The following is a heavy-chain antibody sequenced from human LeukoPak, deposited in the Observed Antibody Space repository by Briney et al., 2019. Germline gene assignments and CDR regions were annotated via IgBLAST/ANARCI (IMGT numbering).Heavy chain of an antibody. J-gene: IGHJ4*02. CDR2: ISWNSGSI. Sequence: GRSLRLSCAASGFTFDDYAMHWVRQAPGKGLEWVSGISWNSGSIGYADSVKGRSTISRDNAKNSLHLQMNSLRAEDTAVYYCARVSTAEAADYWGQGTLVTVSS. CDR1: GFTFDDYA. V-gene: IGHV3-9*01. D-gene: IGHD2-15*01. CDR3: ARVSTAEAADY.